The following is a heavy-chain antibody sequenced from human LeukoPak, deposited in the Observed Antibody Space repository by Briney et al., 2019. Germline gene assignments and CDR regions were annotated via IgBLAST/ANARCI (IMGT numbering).Heavy chain of an antibody. CDR2: ISAYNGNT. CDR3: ARDRQYYDFWSGPDY. J-gene: IGHJ4*02. CDR1: GYTFTGYY. D-gene: IGHD3-3*01. V-gene: IGHV1-18*04. Sequence: ASVKVSCKASGYTFTGYYMHWVRQAPGQGLEWMGWISAYNGNTNYAQKLQGRVTMTTDTSTSTAYMELRSLRSDDTAVYYCARDRQYYDFWSGPDYWGQGTLVTVSS.